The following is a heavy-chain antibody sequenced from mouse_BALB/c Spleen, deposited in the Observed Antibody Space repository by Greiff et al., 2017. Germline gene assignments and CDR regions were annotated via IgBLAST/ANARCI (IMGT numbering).Heavy chain of an antibody. J-gene: IGHJ4*01. CDR1: GYTFTSYW. CDR3: ARGPGYPYYAMDY. Sequence: QVQLQQSGAELAKPGASVKMSCKASGYTFTSYWMHWVKQRPGQGLEWIGYINPSTGYTEYNQKFKDKATLTADKSSSTAYMQLSSLTSEDSAVYYCARGPGYPYYAMDYWGQGTSVTVSS. CDR2: INPSTGYT. V-gene: IGHV1-7*01.